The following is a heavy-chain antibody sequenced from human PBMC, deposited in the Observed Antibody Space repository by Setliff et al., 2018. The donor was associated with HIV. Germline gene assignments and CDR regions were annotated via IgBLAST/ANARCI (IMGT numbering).Heavy chain of an antibody. V-gene: IGHV4-4*09. CDR3: AKDDGSYWGNYFDP. J-gene: IGHJ4*02. D-gene: IGHD1-26*01. CDR2: IYSTGYT. CDR1: GGSISKYY. Sequence: ASETLSLTCTVSGGSISKYYWSWIRQPPGKGLEWIGYIYSTGYTNYHPSLKTRATISLDTSKSQFSLRLTSVTATDTALYYCAKDDGSYWGNYFDPWGQGTLVTVSS.